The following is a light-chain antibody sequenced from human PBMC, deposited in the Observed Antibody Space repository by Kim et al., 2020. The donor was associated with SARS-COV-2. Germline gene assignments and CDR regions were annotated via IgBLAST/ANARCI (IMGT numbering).Light chain of an antibody. CDR1: SSNIGNNY. V-gene: IGLV1-51*01. CDR3: GTWDNSLSAGV. J-gene: IGLJ3*02. Sequence: QSVLTQPPSVSAAPGQKVTISCSGSSSNIGNNYVSWYQHLPGTAPKLLIYDSDKRPSGIPDRFSGSKSGTSATLGITGLQTGDEADYYCGTWDNSLSAGVFGGGTQLTVL. CDR2: DSD.